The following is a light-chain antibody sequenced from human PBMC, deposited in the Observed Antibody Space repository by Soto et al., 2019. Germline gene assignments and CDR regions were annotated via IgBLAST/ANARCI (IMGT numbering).Light chain of an antibody. J-gene: IGKJ4*01. V-gene: IGKV3-20*01. CDR1: QSVSSSY. CDR2: GAS. Sequence: EIVLTQSPGTLSLSPGERATLSCRASQSVSSSYLAWYQQKPGQAPRLLIYGASSRATGIPDRFSGSGSGTDFTLTISRLEPEDFAVYYIQQYGSSPVLTFGGGTKVEIK. CDR3: QQYGSSPVLT.